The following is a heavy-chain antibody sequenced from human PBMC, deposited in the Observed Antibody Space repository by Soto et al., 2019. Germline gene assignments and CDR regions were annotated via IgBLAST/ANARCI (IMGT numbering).Heavy chain of an antibody. V-gene: IGHV3-73*01. CDR3: TRHYDFCSGYYNGGYYYYGMDV. D-gene: IGHD3-3*01. Sequence: GGSLRLSCAASGFTFSGSAMHWVRQASGKGLEWVGRIRSKANSYATAYAASVKGRFTISRDDSKNTAYLQMKRLKTEDTAVYYCTRHYDFCSGYYNGGYYYYGMDVWGQGTTVTISS. CDR1: GFTFSGSA. J-gene: IGHJ6*02. CDR2: IRSKANSYAT.